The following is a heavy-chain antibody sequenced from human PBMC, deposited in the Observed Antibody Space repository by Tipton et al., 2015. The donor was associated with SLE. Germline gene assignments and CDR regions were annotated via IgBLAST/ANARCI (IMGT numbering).Heavy chain of an antibody. D-gene: IGHD3-22*01. J-gene: IGHJ4*02. Sequence: QLVQSGGGLVQPGRSLRLSCAASGFSFDEYAMYWVRQAPGKGLEWVSGISWNSRSIGYADSVKGRFTISRDNAKNFLYLQMNSLRPEDTALYYCVKATKTMIISDYFDYWGQGTLVTVSS. CDR2: ISWNSRSI. CDR1: GFSFDEYA. V-gene: IGHV3-9*01. CDR3: VKATKTMIISDYFDY.